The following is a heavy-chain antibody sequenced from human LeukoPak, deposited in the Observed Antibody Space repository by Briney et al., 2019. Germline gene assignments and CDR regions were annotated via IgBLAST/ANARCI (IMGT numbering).Heavy chain of an antibody. CDR1: GGSISSGGYY. D-gene: IGHD5-18*01. Sequence: PSQTLSLTCTVSGGSISSGGYYWSWIRQHPGKGLEWIGYIYYSGSTYYNPSLKSRVTISVDTSKNQFSLKLSSVTAADTAVYYCARGLLWSLNFDYWGQGTLVTVSP. J-gene: IGHJ4*02. V-gene: IGHV4-31*03. CDR3: ARGLLWSLNFDY. CDR2: IYYSGST.